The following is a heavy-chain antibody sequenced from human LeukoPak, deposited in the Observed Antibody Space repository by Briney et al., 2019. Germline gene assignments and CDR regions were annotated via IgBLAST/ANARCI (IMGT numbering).Heavy chain of an antibody. D-gene: IGHD3-16*01. CDR2: ISTDGSST. V-gene: IGHV3-74*01. Sequence: GGSLRLSCAASGFTFSSYWMHWVRQGPGKGLVWVSRISTDGSSTDYADSVRGRFTISRENAKNTLYLQMNSLRAEDTAVYYCARTRTLPIAGGFDTWGQGSLVTVSS. CDR3: ARTRTLPIAGGFDT. J-gene: IGHJ5*02. CDR1: GFTFSSYW.